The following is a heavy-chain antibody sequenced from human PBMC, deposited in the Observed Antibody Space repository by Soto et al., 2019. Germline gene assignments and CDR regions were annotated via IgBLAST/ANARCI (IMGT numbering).Heavy chain of an antibody. V-gene: IGHV1-18*01. CDR3: TRVIPGVEAWFDP. CDR1: GYTFANFG. CDR2: ISAYTDTP. Sequence: ASVKVSCKASGYTFANFGVTWVRRAPGQGLEWMGWISAYTDTPNYAQKFQGRVTMTIDTSTSTAYMDLRSLTSDDTAVYYCTRVIPGVEAWFDPWGQGTLVTVSS. J-gene: IGHJ5*02. D-gene: IGHD2-2*01.